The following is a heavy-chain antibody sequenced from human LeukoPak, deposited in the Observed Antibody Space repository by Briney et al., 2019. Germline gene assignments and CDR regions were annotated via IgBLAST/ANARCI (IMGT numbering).Heavy chain of an antibody. V-gene: IGHV4-4*07. J-gene: IGHJ4*02. CDR3: ARVRSYYGSGSYYKPHHFDY. D-gene: IGHD3-10*01. CDR1: GGSISSYY. Sequence: SETLSLTCTVSGGSISSYYWSWLRQPAANGLEWIGRIYTSGSTNYSPSLKSRVTMSVDSSKNQFSLKLSSVTAADTAVYYCARVRSYYGSGSYYKPHHFDYWGQGTLVTVSS. CDR2: IYTSGST.